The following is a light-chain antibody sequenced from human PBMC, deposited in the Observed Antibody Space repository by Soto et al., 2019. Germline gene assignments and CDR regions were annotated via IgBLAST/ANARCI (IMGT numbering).Light chain of an antibody. CDR1: SSDVGGSNY. Sequence: QSALTQPASVSGSPGQSITISCTGSSSDVGGSNYVSWYQQHPGKVPKLLIHDVSNRSSESSDRFSASKSGDTAALTISGVQYEDEGDNYCSTYTSSNTLIFGGGTKLTVL. V-gene: IGLV2-14*03. CDR3: STYTSSNTLI. J-gene: IGLJ2*01. CDR2: DVS.